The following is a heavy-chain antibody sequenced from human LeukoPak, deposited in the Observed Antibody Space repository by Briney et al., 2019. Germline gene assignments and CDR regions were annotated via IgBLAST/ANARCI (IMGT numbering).Heavy chain of an antibody. CDR2: ISGYNGNT. CDR1: GYTFTNYG. D-gene: IGHD6-19*01. Sequence: ASVKVSCKASGYTFTNYGVSWVRQAPGQGLEWMGWISGYNGNTNYAQKFQGRVTMTTDTSTSTAYMELRSLRSDDTAVYYCARGGNSGWRTPNDDYWGQGTLVTVSS. J-gene: IGHJ4*02. CDR3: ARGGNSGWRTPNDDY. V-gene: IGHV1-18*01.